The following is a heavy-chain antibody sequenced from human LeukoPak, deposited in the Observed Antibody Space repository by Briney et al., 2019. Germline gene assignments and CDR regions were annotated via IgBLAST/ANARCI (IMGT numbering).Heavy chain of an antibody. Sequence: GSLRLSCAASGFTFSSYAMSWLRQPPGKGLEWIGSIFYSGATNSNPSLRSRLTISVDTSKNQFSLKLGSVTAADAAVYYCATLNTDGWYFDNWGQGTLVTVSS. CDR2: IFYSGAT. V-gene: IGHV4-39*01. J-gene: IGHJ4*02. D-gene: IGHD5-24*01. CDR3: ATLNTDGWYFDN. CDR1: GFTFSSYA.